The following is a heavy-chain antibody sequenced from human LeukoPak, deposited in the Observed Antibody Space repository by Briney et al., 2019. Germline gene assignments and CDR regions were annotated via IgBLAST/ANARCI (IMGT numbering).Heavy chain of an antibody. J-gene: IGHJ4*02. V-gene: IGHV3-21*01. Sequence: PGGSLRLSCAASGFTFSSYSMNWVRQAPGKGLEWVSSISSSSSYIYYADSVKGRFTISRDNAKNSLYLQMNSLRAGDTAVYYCARVPQPAGTLDYWGQGTLVTVSS. CDR2: ISSSSSYI. CDR1: GFTFSSYS. CDR3: ARVPQPAGTLDY. D-gene: IGHD6-19*01.